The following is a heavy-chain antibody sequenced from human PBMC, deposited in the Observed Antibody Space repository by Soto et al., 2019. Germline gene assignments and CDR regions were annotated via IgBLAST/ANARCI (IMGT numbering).Heavy chain of an antibody. J-gene: IGHJ6*02. CDR3: ARRGVPTPYSYYYGMDV. D-gene: IGHD2-2*01. Sequence: GAAEKISCKASGYSFTSYWIGWVRQMPGKGLEWMGIIYPGDSDTRYSPSFQGHVTISADKSISTAYLQWSSLKASDTAMYYGARRGVPTPYSYYYGMDVCGQGTTFSASS. CDR2: IYPGDSDT. V-gene: IGHV5-51*01. CDR1: GYSFTSYW.